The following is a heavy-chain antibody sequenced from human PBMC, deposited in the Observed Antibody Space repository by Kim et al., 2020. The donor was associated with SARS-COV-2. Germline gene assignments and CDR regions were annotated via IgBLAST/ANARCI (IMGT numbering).Heavy chain of an antibody. CDR3: AREPYYYDSSGYYYDGAGDSFDI. CDR2: ISAYNGNT. CDR1: GYTFTSYG. V-gene: IGHV1-18*01. J-gene: IGHJ3*02. Sequence: ASVKVSCKASGYTFTSYGISWVRQAPGQGLEWMGWISAYNGNTNYAQKLQGRVTMTTDTSTITAYMELRSLRSDDTAVYCCAREPYYYDSSGYYYDGAGDSFDIWGQGTIIAVSS. D-gene: IGHD3-22*01.